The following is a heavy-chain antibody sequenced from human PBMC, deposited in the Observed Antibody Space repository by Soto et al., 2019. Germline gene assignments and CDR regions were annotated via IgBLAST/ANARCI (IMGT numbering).Heavy chain of an antibody. CDR3: AHGERYCSGGSCFRGAFDI. CDR1: GFSLSTSGVG. V-gene: IGHV2-5*02. D-gene: IGHD2-15*01. Sequence: SGPTLVKPTQTLTLTCTFSGFSLSTSGVGVGWIRQPPGKALEWLALIYWDDDKRYSPSLKSRLTITKDTSKNQVVLTMTNMDPVDTATYYCAHGERYCSGGSCFRGAFDIWGQGTMVTVSS. CDR2: IYWDDDK. J-gene: IGHJ3*02.